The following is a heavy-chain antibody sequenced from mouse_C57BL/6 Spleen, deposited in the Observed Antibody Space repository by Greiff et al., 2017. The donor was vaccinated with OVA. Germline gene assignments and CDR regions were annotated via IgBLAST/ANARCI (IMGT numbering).Heavy chain of an antibody. CDR1: GYSFTGYY. CDR3: ARKEDYEKRAWFAY. D-gene: IGHD2-4*01. V-gene: IGHV1-42*01. CDR2: INPSTGGT. Sequence: EVQLKQSGPELVKPGASVKISCKASGYSFTGYYMNWVKQSPEKSLEWIGEINPSTGGTTYNQKFKAKATLTVDKSSSTAYMQLKSLTSEDSAVYYCARKEDYEKRAWFAYWGQGTLVTVSA. J-gene: IGHJ3*01.